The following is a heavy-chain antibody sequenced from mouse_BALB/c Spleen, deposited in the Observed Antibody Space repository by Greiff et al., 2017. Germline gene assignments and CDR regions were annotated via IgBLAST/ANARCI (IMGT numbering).Heavy chain of an antibody. V-gene: IGHV14-4*02. CDR3: NANYGNVDY. CDR1: GFNIKDYY. CDR2: IDPENGDT. D-gene: IGHD2-1*01. J-gene: IGHJ2*01. Sequence: EVQLQQSGAELVRSGASVKLSCTASGFNIKDYYMHWVKQRPEQGLEWIGWIDPENGDTEYAPKFQGKATMTADTSSNTAYLQLSSLTSEDTAVYYCNANYGNVDYWGQGTTLTVSS.